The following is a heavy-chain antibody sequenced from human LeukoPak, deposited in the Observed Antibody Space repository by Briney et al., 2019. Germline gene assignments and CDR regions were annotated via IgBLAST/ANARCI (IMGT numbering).Heavy chain of an antibody. V-gene: IGHV4-61*01. J-gene: IGHJ4*02. CDR3: ARDPYSYGIFDY. D-gene: IGHD5-18*01. CDR1: GGSISSSSYY. Sequence: SETLSLTCTVSGGSISSSSYYWGWIRQPPGKGLEWIGYIYYSGSTNYNPSLKSRVTISVDTSKNQFSLKLSSVTAADTAVYYCARDPYSYGIFDYWGQGTLVTVSS. CDR2: IYYSGST.